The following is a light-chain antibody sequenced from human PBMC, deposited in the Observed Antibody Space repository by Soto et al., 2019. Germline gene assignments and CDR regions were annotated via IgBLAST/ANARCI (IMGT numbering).Light chain of an antibody. J-gene: IGKJ1*01. CDR2: DAS. V-gene: IGKV1-5*01. CDR1: QSISSW. CDR3: QQYHSYWT. Sequence: DIQMTQSPSTLSASVGDRVTITCRASQSISSWLAWYQQKPGKAPKLLIYDASSLESGVPQRFSGSGSGTEFTLTISSLQTDDFSTYYCQQYHSYWTVGQGTKVDIK.